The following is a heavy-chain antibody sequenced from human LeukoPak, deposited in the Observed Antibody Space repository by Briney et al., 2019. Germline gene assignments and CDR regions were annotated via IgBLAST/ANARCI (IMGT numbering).Heavy chain of an antibody. CDR3: ARGPSGIAAADDPFDY. Sequence: PSETLSLTCTVSGGSISSSSYYWGWIRQPPGKGLERIGEINHSGSTNYNPSLKSRVTISVDTSKNQFSLKLSSVTAADTAVYYCARGPSGIAAADDPFDYWGQGTLVTVSS. D-gene: IGHD6-13*01. V-gene: IGHV4-39*07. J-gene: IGHJ4*02. CDR2: INHSGST. CDR1: GGSISSSSYY.